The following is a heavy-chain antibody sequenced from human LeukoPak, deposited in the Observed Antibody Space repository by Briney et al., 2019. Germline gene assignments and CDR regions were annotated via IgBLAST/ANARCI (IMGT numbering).Heavy chain of an antibody. V-gene: IGHV1-2*02. Sequence: ASVTVSCKSSGYTFTFYYVHWVRKAPGQGLEWMGWITPNNGGTNYAQRLQGRVTMTWDTSITTAYMELSGLTSDDTAVYFCATSFSQITSSAYYYMDVWGTGTSVTVSS. D-gene: IGHD1-14*01. CDR3: ATSFSQITSSAYYYMDV. CDR2: ITPNNGGT. J-gene: IGHJ6*03. CDR1: GYTFTFYY.